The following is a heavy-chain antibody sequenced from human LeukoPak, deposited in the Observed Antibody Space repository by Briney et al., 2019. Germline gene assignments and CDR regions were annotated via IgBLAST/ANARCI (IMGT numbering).Heavy chain of an antibody. V-gene: IGHV3-48*03. Sequence: PGGSLRLSCAASGFTFSSYEMNWVRQAPGKGLEWVSYISSSGSTIYYADSVKGRFTISRDNAKNSLYLQMNSLRAEDTAVYYCARDRPTLLWLGDADSPDAFDIWGQGTMVTVSS. CDR3: ARDRPTLLWLGDADSPDAFDI. CDR1: GFTFSSYE. CDR2: ISSSGSTI. J-gene: IGHJ3*02. D-gene: IGHD3-10*01.